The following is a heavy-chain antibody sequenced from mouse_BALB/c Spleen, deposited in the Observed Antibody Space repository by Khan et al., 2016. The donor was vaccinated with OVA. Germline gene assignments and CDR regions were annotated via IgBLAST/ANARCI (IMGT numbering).Heavy chain of an antibody. CDR2: ISYSGNT. V-gene: IGHV3-2*02. D-gene: IGHD1-1*01. CDR3: ARIYGGDFDY. Sequence: EVMLVESGPGLVKPSQSLSLTCTVTGYSITTDYAWNWIRQFPGSKLEWMGNISYSGNTKYNPSLKSRISITRDTSKNQFFLQLKSVTTEDTARYYCARIYGGDFDYWGQGTTLTVSS. CDR1: GYSITTDYA. J-gene: IGHJ2*01.